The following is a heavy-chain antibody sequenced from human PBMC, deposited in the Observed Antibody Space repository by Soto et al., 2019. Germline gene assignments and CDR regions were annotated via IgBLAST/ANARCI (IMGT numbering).Heavy chain of an antibody. CDR1: GFNFGNNW. CDR3: ATDEVDY. CDR2: MNSEGRTT. V-gene: IGHV3-74*01. J-gene: IGHJ4*02. Sequence: EVQLVESGGGLVQPGGSLRLSCAASGFNFGNNWMHWVRQDPGKGLEWVSRMNSEGRTTNYADSVEGRFTVSRDNAKNTLYLQMNSLRAEDTAVYYCATDEVDYWGPGTLVTVSS.